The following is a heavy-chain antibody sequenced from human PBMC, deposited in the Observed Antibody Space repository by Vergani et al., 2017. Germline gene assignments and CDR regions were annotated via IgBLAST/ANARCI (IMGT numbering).Heavy chain of an antibody. CDR3: AKSFYYGSSGYYSPFDY. D-gene: IGHD3-22*01. V-gene: IGHV3-23*01. CDR1: GFTFSSYA. CDR2: ISGSGGST. Sequence: EVQLLESGGGLVQPGGSLRLSCAASGFTFSSYAMSWVRPAPGKGLEWVSAISGSGGSTYYADSVKGRFTISRDNSKNKLYLQMNSLRAKDTAVYYCAKSFYYGSSGYYSPFDYWGQGTLVTVSS. J-gene: IGHJ4*02.